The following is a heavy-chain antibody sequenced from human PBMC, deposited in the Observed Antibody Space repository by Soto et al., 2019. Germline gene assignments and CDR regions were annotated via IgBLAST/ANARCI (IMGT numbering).Heavy chain of an antibody. J-gene: IGHJ6*03. Sequence: QVQLQESGPGLVKPSQTLSLTCIVSGDSISRGGYFWTWIRQHPGKGLEWIGYIYDSGSAFYNPSLKSRVTMSVGTSKNQFSLNLRSVPAADTAVFYCARGILRPNHYMDVWGKGTAVAVSS. CDR1: GDSISRGGYF. CDR2: IYDSGSA. CDR3: ARGILRPNHYMDV. V-gene: IGHV4-31*03. D-gene: IGHD1-26*01.